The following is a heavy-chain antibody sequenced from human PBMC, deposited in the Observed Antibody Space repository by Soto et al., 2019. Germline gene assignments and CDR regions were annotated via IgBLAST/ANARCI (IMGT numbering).Heavy chain of an antibody. CDR2: ITTSSSTI. CDR3: ARRSGMDV. Sequence: EVQLVESGGGLVQPGGSLRLSCAASGFTFSSYSINWVRQAPGKGLEWVSYITTSSSTIYYADSVRGRFTISRDNAKNSLYRQMNSLRDEDTAVYYCARRSGMDVWGQGTTVTVSS. CDR1: GFTFSSYS. V-gene: IGHV3-48*02. J-gene: IGHJ6*02.